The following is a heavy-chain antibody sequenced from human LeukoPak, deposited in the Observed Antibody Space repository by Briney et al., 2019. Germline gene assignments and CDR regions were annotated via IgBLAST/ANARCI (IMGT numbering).Heavy chain of an antibody. CDR1: GYTFTSYY. CDR2: IIPIFGTA. J-gene: IGHJ5*02. Sequence: SVKVSCKASGYTFTSYYMHWVRQAPGQGLEWMGGIIPIFGTANYAQKFQGRVTITADKSTSTAYMELSSLRSEDTAVYYCGEGYNWFDPWGQGTLGTVSS. V-gene: IGHV1-69*06. CDR3: GEGYNWFDP.